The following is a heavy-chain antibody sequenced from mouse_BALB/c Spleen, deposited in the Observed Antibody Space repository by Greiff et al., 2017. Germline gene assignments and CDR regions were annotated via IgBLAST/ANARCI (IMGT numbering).Heavy chain of an antibody. CDR2: ISNGGGST. V-gene: IGHV5-12-2*01. J-gene: IGHJ4*01. Sequence: EVMLVESGGGLVQPGGSLKLSCAASGFTFSSYTMSWVRQTPEKRLEWVAYISNGGGSTYYPDTVKGRFTISRDNAKNTLYLQMSSLKSEDTAMYYCARQAYYYGSSYYAMDYWGQGTSVTVSS. D-gene: IGHD1-1*01. CDR1: GFTFSSYT. CDR3: ARQAYYYGSSYYAMDY.